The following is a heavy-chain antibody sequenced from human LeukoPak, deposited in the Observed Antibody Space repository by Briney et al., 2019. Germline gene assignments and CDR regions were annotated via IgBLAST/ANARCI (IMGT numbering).Heavy chain of an antibody. V-gene: IGHV1-8*03. CDR1: GYTCTSYD. CDR3: ARGKRYCSSTSCYDIDY. J-gene: IGHJ4*02. Sequence: ASVKVWCKASGYTCTSYDINWVRQATVQGLESMGWMNPNSGNTGYAQKFQGRVTITRNTSISTAYMELSSLRSEDTAVYYCARGKRYCSSTSCYDIDYWGQGTLVTVSS. D-gene: IGHD2-2*01. CDR2: MNPNSGNT.